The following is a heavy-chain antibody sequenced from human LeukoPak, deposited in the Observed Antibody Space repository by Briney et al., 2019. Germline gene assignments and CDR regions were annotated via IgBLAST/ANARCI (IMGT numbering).Heavy chain of an antibody. CDR1: GFAVTTNY. CDR3: ARASPRISMTGDGLDV. CDR2: IYSSGDR. V-gene: IGHV3-53*01. Sequence: GGSLRLSCVASGFAVTTNYLTWVLQAPGKGLEWVSVIYSSGDRYYADSVKGRFTISRDNSKNTVYLQMNSLRVEDTAEYYCARASPRISMTGDGLDVWGQGTTVTVSS. D-gene: IGHD3-10*01. J-gene: IGHJ6*02.